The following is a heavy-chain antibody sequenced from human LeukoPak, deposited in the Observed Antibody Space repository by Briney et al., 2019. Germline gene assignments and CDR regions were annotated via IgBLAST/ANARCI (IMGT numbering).Heavy chain of an antibody. J-gene: IGHJ4*02. CDR3: ARDSTYYYDSSGYYYGTGNFDY. D-gene: IGHD3-22*01. V-gene: IGHV3-74*01. CDR2: INSDGSST. Sequence: GGSLGLSCAASGFTFSSYWMHWVRQAPGKGLVWVSRINSDGSSTSYADSVKGRFTISRDNAKNTLYLQMNSLRAEDTAVYYCARDSTYYYDSSGYYYGTGNFDYWGQGTLVTVSS. CDR1: GFTFSSYW.